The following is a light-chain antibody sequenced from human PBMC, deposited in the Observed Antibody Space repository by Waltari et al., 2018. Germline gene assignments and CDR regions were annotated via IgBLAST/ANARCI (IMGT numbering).Light chain of an antibody. CDR3: QQYNSYST. J-gene: IGKJ1*01. CDR2: DAS. V-gene: IGKV1-5*01. CDR1: QSISSW. Sequence: DIQMTQSPSPLSASVGDRVTIPCRASQSISSWLAWYQQKPGKAPKLLIYDASSLESGVPSRFSGSGSGTEFTLTISSLQPDDFATYYCQQYNSYSTFGQGTKVEIK.